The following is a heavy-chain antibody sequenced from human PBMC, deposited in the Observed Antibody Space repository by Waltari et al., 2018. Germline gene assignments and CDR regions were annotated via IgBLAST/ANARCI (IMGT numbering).Heavy chain of an antibody. J-gene: IGHJ6*02. CDR1: GGSISSDNYY. CDR2: MYYSGNT. V-gene: IGHV4-39*01. Sequence: QLQLQESGPGLVKPSETLSLTCTVSGGSISSDNYYWGWIRRPPGKGLEWIGSMYYSGNTYYNPSLKSPVTLSVATSKNQFSLKLSFVTAADTAVYYCARRQTIIEGDDYYYYGLDVWGQGTTVAVS. CDR3: ARRQTIIEGDDYYYYGLDV. D-gene: IGHD3-10*01.